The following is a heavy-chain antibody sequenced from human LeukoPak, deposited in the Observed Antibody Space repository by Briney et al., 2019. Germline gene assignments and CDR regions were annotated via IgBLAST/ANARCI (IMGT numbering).Heavy chain of an antibody. D-gene: IGHD3-22*01. CDR2: LNPNSGGT. CDR1: GYTFTGYY. V-gene: IGHV1-2*02. CDR3: ARRTYYYDSSGPFDY. J-gene: IGHJ4*02. Sequence: ASVKVSCKASGYTFTGYYIHWVRQAPGQGLEWMGWLNPNSGGTNYAQEFQDRVTMTRDTSTSTAYMELSRLRSDDTAVYYCARRTYYYDSSGPFDYWGQGTLVTVSS.